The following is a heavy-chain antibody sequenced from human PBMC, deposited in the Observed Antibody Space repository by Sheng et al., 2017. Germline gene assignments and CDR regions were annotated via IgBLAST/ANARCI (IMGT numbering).Heavy chain of an antibody. CDR1: GFIFSNSA. V-gene: IGHV3-30-3*01. Sequence: QVQLVESGGGVVQPGRSLRLSCAASGFIFSNSAMHWVRQAPGKGLEWVAVISYDGVNTYYTDSVKGRFTISRDNSKNTLFLQMNSLRPEDTAIYYCARWPTGAYYLDYLGPGNPAHRLL. CDR2: ISYDGVNT. J-gene: IGHJ4*02. CDR3: ARWPTGAYYLDY.